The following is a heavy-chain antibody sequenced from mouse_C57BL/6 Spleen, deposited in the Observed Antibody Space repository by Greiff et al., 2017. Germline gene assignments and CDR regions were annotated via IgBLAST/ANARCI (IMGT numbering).Heavy chain of an antibody. D-gene: IGHD1-1*01. V-gene: IGHV1-55*01. CDR1: GYTFTSYW. Sequence: VQLQQPGAELVTPGASVKLSCKASGYTFTSYWITWVKQRPGQGLEWIGDIYPGSGSTNYNEKFKSKATLTVDTSSSTAYMQLSSLTSEDSAVYYCARRDYYGSSFDYWGQGTTLTVSS. CDR3: ARRDYYGSSFDY. J-gene: IGHJ2*01. CDR2: IYPGSGST.